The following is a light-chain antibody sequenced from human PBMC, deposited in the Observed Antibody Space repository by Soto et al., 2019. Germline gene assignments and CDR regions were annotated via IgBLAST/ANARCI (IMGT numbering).Light chain of an antibody. CDR3: SSYTGTSALIL. V-gene: IGLV2-14*01. Sequence: QSAVTQPASVSGSPGQSIPISCTGTSSDVGGYDYVSWYQQYPGKAPRLIIYEVSNRPSGVSNRFSGSKSGNTASLTISGLRAEDEGDYFCSSYTGTSALILFGGGTKLTVL. J-gene: IGLJ2*01. CDR2: EVS. CDR1: SSDVGGYDY.